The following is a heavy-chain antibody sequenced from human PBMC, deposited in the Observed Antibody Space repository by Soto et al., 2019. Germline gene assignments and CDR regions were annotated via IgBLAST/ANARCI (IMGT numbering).Heavy chain of an antibody. CDR1: GGSISNYY. CDR2: MYYNGNI. J-gene: IGHJ4*02. D-gene: IGHD3-3*01. V-gene: IGHV4-59*12. Sequence: SETLSLTCNVSGGSISNYYWTWVRQSPEKGLEWIGYMYYNGNINYNPSLKSRVTISIDTSKNQFSLTLKSVTAADTAVYYCARPRRITIFGVANYYFDYWGQGTLVTVSS. CDR3: ARPRRITIFGVANYYFDY.